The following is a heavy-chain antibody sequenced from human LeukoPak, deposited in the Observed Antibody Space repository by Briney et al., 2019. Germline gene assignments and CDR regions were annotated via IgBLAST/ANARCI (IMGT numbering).Heavy chain of an antibody. CDR2: ISSSSSYI. CDR1: GFTFSSYS. V-gene: IGHV3-21*01. CDR3: ARDWTTYSGSQYYFDF. J-gene: IGHJ4*02. Sequence: GGSLRLSCAASGFTFSSYSMNWVRQAPGKGLEWVSSISSSSSYIYYADSVKGRFTISRDNAKNSLYLQMNTLRAEDTAVYYCARDWTTYSGSQYYFDFWGQETLVTVSS. D-gene: IGHD1-26*01.